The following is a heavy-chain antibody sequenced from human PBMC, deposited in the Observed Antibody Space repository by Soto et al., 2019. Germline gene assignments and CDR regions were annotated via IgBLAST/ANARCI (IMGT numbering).Heavy chain of an antibody. J-gene: IGHJ6*02. CDR3: TRDIGPIVNSEDYSYGMDV. D-gene: IGHD1-1*01. CDR1: GFTFGDYA. V-gene: IGHV3-49*04. Sequence: GGSLRLSCTASGFTFGDYAMSWVRQAPGKGLEWVGFIRSKAYGGTTEYAASVKGRFTISRDDSKSIAYLQMNSLKTEDTAVYYCTRDIGPIVNSEDYSYGMDVWGQVTKVTVSS. CDR2: IRSKAYGGTT.